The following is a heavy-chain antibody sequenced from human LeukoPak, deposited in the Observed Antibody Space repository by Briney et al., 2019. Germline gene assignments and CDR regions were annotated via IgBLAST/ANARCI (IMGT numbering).Heavy chain of an antibody. Sequence: GGSLRLSCAGSGFSVSNYYMNWVRQAPGKGLEWVSLIRDSGETFYADSVKGRFTISRDNSKNTLYLQMNSLRAEDTAVYYCARSPVTCFDYWGQGTLVTVSS. CDR1: GFSVSNYY. CDR3: ARSPVTCFDY. J-gene: IGHJ4*02. V-gene: IGHV3-53*01. CDR2: IRDSGET. D-gene: IGHD4-17*01.